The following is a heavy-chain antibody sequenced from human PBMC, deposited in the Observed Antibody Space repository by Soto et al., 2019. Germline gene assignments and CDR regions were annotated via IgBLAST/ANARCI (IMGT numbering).Heavy chain of an antibody. Sequence: QVQLQESGPGLVKPSQTLSLICTVSGGPIRSGDYYWTWIRQHPGKGLEYIGYIYYNGRTDYNPSFNSRVTISIDTSKNQFSRNLSSVTAADTAVYYCAGFDDYVRFDPWGQGTLVTVSS. CDR2: IYYNGRT. CDR3: AGFDDYVRFDP. D-gene: IGHD4-17*01. J-gene: IGHJ5*02. CDR1: GGPIRSGDYY. V-gene: IGHV4-31*03.